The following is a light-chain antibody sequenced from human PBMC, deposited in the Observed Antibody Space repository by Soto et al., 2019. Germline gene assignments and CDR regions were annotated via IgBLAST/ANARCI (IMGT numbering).Light chain of an antibody. CDR2: DNY. J-gene: IGLJ2*01. V-gene: IGLV1-51*01. CDR1: SSNIGKNY. CDR3: GAWDTSLRAVV. Sequence: QSVLTQPPSVSAAPGQKVIISCSGNSSNIGKNYVFWYQQFPGTAPKLLIYDNYKRPSGIPDRFSVSKPGASATLAITGLHTGDEADYYCGAWDTSLRAVVFGGGTKLTVL.